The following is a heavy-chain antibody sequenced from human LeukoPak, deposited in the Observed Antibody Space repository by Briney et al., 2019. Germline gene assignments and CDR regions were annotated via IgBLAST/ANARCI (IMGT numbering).Heavy chain of an antibody. J-gene: IGHJ4*02. V-gene: IGHV3-23*01. Sequence: PGGSLRLSCAGSGFTFSSYAMSWVRQALGKGLEWVSAISGSGADTYYADSVKGRFTISRDNSKNTLFLQMNSLRAEDSAVYYCAKDTTTHTVTTHYFDYWGQGSLVTVSS. CDR3: AKDTTTHTVTTHYFDY. CDR1: GFTFSSYA. D-gene: IGHD4-17*01. CDR2: ISGSGADT.